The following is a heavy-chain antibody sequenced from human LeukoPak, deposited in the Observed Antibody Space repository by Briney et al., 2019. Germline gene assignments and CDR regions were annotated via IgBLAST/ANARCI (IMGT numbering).Heavy chain of an antibody. CDR1: GYRFTDYW. Sequence: GESLKISCKGSGYRFTDYWIGWVRQMPGKGLDWMGSIYPVDSDTIYRPSFQGQVTISADKSIANAYMQWSRLKASDTAMYYCARLGGHIGGYSSGWYEIDSWGQGNLVTVS. CDR3: ARLGGHIGGYSSGWYEIDS. D-gene: IGHD6-19*01. CDR2: IYPVDSDT. V-gene: IGHV5-51*01. J-gene: IGHJ4*02.